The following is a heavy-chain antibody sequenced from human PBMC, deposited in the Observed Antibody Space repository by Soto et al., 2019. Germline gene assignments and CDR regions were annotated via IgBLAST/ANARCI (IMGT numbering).Heavy chain of an antibody. CDR1: GEKVSSNSAA. CDR2: TYYRSKWYN. D-gene: IGHD5-12*01. J-gene: IGHJ4*02. Sequence: SQTLSLTYAISGEKVSSNSAAWNWIRQSPSRGLEWLGRTYYRSKWYNDYAVSVKSRITINPDTSKNQFSLQLNSVTPEDTAVYYCAREESGGRYDLKYFDYWGQGTLVTVSS. V-gene: IGHV6-1*01. CDR3: AREESGGRYDLKYFDY.